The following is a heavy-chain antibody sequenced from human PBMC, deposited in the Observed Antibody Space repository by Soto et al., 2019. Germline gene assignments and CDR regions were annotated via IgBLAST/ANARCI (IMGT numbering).Heavy chain of an antibody. Sequence: ASVKFSCKASGYTFTGYYMHWVRQAPGQGLEWMGWINPNSGGTNYAQKFQGWVTMTRDTSISTAYMELSRLRSDDTAVYYCAREPDYDSSGYNQAFDIWGQGTMVTVSS. CDR3: AREPDYDSSGYNQAFDI. J-gene: IGHJ3*02. CDR1: GYTFTGYY. D-gene: IGHD3-22*01. CDR2: INPNSGGT. V-gene: IGHV1-2*04.